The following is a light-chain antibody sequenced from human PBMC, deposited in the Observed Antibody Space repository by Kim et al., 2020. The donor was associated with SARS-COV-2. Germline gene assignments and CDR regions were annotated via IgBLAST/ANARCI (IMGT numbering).Light chain of an antibody. Sequence: LAPGERATHSCRASQSVSSSYLAWYQQKPGQAPRLLIYGASSRATGIPDRFSGSGSGTDFTLTISRLEPEDFAVYYCQQYGSSLYTFGQGTKLEIK. J-gene: IGKJ2*01. CDR2: GAS. CDR3: QQYGSSLYT. CDR1: QSVSSSY. V-gene: IGKV3-20*01.